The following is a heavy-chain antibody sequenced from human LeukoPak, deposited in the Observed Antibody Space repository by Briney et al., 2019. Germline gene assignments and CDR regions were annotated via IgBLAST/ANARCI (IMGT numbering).Heavy chain of an antibody. CDR1: GGSISSYY. D-gene: IGHD3-22*01. V-gene: IGHV4-4*07. CDR2: IYTSGST. CDR3: ARDRYYYDSSGPIPFDY. Sequence: PSETLSLTCTVSGGSISSYYWSWIRQPAGKGLEWIGSIYTSGSTNYDPSLKSRVTMSVDTSKNQFSLKLSSVTAADTAVYYCARDRYYYDSSGPIPFDYWGQGTLVTVSS. J-gene: IGHJ4*02.